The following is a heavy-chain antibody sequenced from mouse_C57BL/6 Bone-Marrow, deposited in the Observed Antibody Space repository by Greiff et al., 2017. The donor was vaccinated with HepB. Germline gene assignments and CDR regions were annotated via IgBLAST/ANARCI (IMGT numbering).Heavy chain of an antibody. V-gene: IGHV1-62-3*01. D-gene: IGHD2-2*01. J-gene: IGHJ1*03. CDR3: ARGGSTMVTTWYFDV. CDR2: IDPNSGGT. Sequence: QVQLQQSGAELVKPGASVKLSSKASGYTFTSYWMHWVKQRPGRGLEWIGRIDPNSGGTKYNEKFKSKATLTVDKPSSTAYMQLSSLTSEDAAVYYCARGGSTMVTTWYFDVWGTGTTVTVSS. CDR1: GYTFTSYW.